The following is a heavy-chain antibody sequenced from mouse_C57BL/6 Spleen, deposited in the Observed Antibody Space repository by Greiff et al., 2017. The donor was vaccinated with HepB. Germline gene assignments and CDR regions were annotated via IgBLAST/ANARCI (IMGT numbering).Heavy chain of an antibody. J-gene: IGHJ1*03. D-gene: IGHD2-4*01. CDR1: GYTFTSYW. V-gene: IGHV1-52*01. CDR3: AREWGLRPYWYFDV. CDR2: IDPSDSET. Sequence: VQLQQPGAELVRPGSSVKLSCKASGYTFTSYWMHWVKQRPIQGLEWIGNIDPSDSETHYNQKFKDKATLTVDKSSSTAYMQLSSLTSEDSAVYYCAREWGLRPYWYFDVWGTGTTVTVSS.